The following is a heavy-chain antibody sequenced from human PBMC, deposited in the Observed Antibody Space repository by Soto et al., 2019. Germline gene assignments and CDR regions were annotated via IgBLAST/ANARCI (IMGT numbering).Heavy chain of an antibody. Sequence: ASVKVSCKASGGTFSSYAISWVRQAPGQRLEWMGGIIPIFGTANYAQKFQGRVTITADESTSTAYMELSSLRSEDTAVYYCAKSSIVVVVGGDYYYYGMDVWGQGTTVTVSS. D-gene: IGHD2-15*01. CDR1: GGTFSSYA. V-gene: IGHV1-69*13. CDR2: IIPIFGTA. CDR3: AKSSIVVVVGGDYYYYGMDV. J-gene: IGHJ6*02.